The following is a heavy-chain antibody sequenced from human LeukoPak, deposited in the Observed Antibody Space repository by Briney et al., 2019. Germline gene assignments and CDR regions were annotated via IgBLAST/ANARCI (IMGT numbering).Heavy chain of an antibody. V-gene: IGHV1-2*02. D-gene: IGHD3-22*01. Sequence: GASVKVSCKASGYTFTGYYMHWVRQAPGQGLEWMGWINPNSGGTNYAQKFQGRVTITADKSTSTAYMELSSLRSEDTAVYYCARAYYYDSSGYPEYFQHWGQGTLVTVSS. CDR1: GYTFTGYY. J-gene: IGHJ1*01. CDR2: INPNSGGT. CDR3: ARAYYYDSSGYPEYFQH.